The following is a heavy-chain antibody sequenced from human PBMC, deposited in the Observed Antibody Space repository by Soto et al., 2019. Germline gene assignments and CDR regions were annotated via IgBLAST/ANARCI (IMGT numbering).Heavy chain of an antibody. CDR1: GFTFSSYA. J-gene: IGHJ4*02. CDR2: ISGSGGST. D-gene: IGHD3-3*01. CDR3: AKVYHFWSGYFGFYFDY. Sequence: GGSLRLSCAASGFTFSSYAMSWVRQAPGKGLEWVSAISGSGGSTYYADSVKGRFTISRDNSKNTLYLPMNSLGAEDTAVYYGAKVYHFWSGYFGFYFDYWGQGTLVTVSS. V-gene: IGHV3-23*01.